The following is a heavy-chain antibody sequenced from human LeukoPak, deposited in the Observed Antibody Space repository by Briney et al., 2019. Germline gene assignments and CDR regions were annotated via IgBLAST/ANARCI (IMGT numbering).Heavy chain of an antibody. J-gene: IGHJ4*02. D-gene: IGHD1-7*01. CDR3: ARDKGRPYNWNYALDY. CDR2: ISSSNSFI. Sequence: GGSLRLSCAASRFIFSSYHMHWVRQPPGKGLEWVSSISSSNSFIYYADSMKGRFTISRDNAKNSLYLQMNSLRAEDTAVYYCARDKGRPYNWNYALDYWGQGTLVTVSS. CDR1: RFIFSSYH. V-gene: IGHV3-21*01.